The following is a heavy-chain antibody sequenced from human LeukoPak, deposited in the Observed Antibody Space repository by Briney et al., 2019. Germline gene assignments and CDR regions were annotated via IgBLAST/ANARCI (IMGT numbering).Heavy chain of an antibody. CDR1: GFTFRTYS. J-gene: IGHJ4*02. D-gene: IGHD3-22*01. CDR2: ISSSSSTI. Sequence: GGSLRLSCAASGFTFRTYSMSWVRQAPGKGLEWVSYISSSSSTIYYADSVKGRFTISRDNAKNSLYLQMNSLRAEDTAVYYCARADSSGYYHPINWGQGTLVTVSS. V-gene: IGHV3-48*01. CDR3: ARADSSGYYHPIN.